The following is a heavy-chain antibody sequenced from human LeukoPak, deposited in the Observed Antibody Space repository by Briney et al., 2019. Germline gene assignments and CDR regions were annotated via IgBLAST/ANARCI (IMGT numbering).Heavy chain of an antibody. CDR2: IYYSGST. J-gene: IGHJ4*02. V-gene: IGHV4-59*08. CDR1: GGSFSGYY. Sequence: SETLSLTCAVYGGSFSGYYWSWIRQPPGKGLEWIGYIYYSGSTNYNPSLKSRVTISVDTSKNQFSLKLSSVTAADTAVYYCARVDPSSRVDYWGQGTLVTVSS. CDR3: ARVDPSSRVDY. D-gene: IGHD3-9*01.